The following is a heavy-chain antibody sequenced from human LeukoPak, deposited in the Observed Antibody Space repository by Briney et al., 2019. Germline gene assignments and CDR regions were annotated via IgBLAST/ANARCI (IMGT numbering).Heavy chain of an antibody. CDR2: INHSGST. D-gene: IGHD3-9*01. CDR3: ARLLRYFTPYYFDY. J-gene: IGHJ4*02. V-gene: IGHV4-34*01. Sequence: SETLSLTCAVYGGSFSGYYWSWIRQPPGKGLEWIGEINHSGSTNYNPSLKSRVTISVDTSKNQFSLKLSSATAADTAVYYCARLLRYFTPYYFDYWGQGTLVTVSS. CDR1: GGSFSGYY.